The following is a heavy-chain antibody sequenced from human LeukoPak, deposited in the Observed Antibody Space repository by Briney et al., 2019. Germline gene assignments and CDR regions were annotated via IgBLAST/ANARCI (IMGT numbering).Heavy chain of an antibody. D-gene: IGHD3-10*01. V-gene: IGHV1-2*02. J-gene: IGHJ5*02. CDR1: GYTFTGYH. Sequence: ASVKVSCKASGYTFTGYHMHWVRQAPGQGLEWMGWINPNSGGTNYAQKFQGRVTMTRDTSISTAYMELSRLRSDDTAVYYCARGFITMVRGVTFPFDPWGQGTLVTVSS. CDR3: ARGFITMVRGVTFPFDP. CDR2: INPNSGGT.